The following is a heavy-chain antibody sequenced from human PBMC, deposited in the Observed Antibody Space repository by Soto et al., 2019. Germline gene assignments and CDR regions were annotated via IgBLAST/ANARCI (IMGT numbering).Heavy chain of an antibody. J-gene: IGHJ6*02. D-gene: IGHD3-22*01. Sequence: ASVKVSCKASGYTFTSYGISWVRQAPGQGLEWMGWISAYNGNTNYAQKLQGRVTMTTDTSTSTAYMELRSLRSDDTAVYYCARGAKDSSGYYYPTSYYYYGMDVWAKGPRSPSP. V-gene: IGHV1-18*01. CDR3: ARGAKDSSGYYYPTSYYYYGMDV. CDR2: ISAYNGNT. CDR1: GYTFTSYG.